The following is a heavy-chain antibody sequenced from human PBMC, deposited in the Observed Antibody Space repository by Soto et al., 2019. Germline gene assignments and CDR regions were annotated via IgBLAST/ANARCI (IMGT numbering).Heavy chain of an antibody. V-gene: IGHV1-69*08. D-gene: IGHD5-12*01. Sequence: QVQLVQSGPEVKKPGSSVKVSCKTSGGTLSSYSISWVRQAPGQGLEWVGRIITFVGKANVAQQFQGRVTITADRSTDTTYMELRRLTFDDPAVYYCARVSRGNDSGSNYMDVWGTGPTVTVSS. J-gene: IGHJ6*03. CDR3: ARVSRGNDSGSNYMDV. CDR1: GGTLSSYS. CDR2: IITFVGKA.